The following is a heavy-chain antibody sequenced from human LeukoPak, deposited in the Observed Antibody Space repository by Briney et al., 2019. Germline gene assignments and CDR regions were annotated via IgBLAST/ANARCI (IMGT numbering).Heavy chain of an antibody. D-gene: IGHD1-26*01. Sequence: ASVKVSCKASGYTFTGYYMHWVRQAPGQGLEWMGWINPNSGGTNYAQKFQGRVTMTRDTSISTAYMELSRLRSDDTTVYYCARDRELLPHLDYWGQGTLVTVSS. CDR3: ARDRELLPHLDY. V-gene: IGHV1-2*02. J-gene: IGHJ4*02. CDR1: GYTFTGYY. CDR2: INPNSGGT.